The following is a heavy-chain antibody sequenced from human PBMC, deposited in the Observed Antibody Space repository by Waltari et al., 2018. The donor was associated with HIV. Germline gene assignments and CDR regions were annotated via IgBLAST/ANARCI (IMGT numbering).Heavy chain of an antibody. CDR2: ITVSGGST. D-gene: IGHD7-27*01. V-gene: IGHV3-23*01. CDR3: ARQSLGSFDY. J-gene: IGHJ4*02. Sequence: EVQLLESGGGLVQPGGSLKPPCATSGFTFSSYAMRWVRQAPRKGLEWVSAITVSGGSTYYADSVKGRFTISRDNSKNTLYLQMDSLRAEDTAVYYCARQSLGSFDYWGQGTLVTVSS. CDR1: GFTFSSYA.